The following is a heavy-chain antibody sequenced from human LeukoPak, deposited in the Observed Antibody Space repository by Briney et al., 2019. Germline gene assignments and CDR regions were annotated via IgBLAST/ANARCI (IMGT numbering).Heavy chain of an antibody. V-gene: IGHV3-30*03. CDR1: GFTFSNYW. D-gene: IGHD3-22*01. J-gene: IGHJ4*02. Sequence: GGSLRLSCAASGFTFSNYWMSWVRQAPGKGLEWVAVISYDGSNKYYADSVKGRFTISRDNSKNTLYLQMNSLRAEDTAVYYCARDRYYYDSSGYYYNYYFDYWGQGTLVTVSS. CDR2: ISYDGSNK. CDR3: ARDRYYYDSSGYYYNYYFDY.